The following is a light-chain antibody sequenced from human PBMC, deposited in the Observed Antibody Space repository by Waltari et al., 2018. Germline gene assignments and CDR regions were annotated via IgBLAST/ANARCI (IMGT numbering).Light chain of an antibody. CDR2: GKS. CDR3: ASRDSSGNHAV. Sequence: SSELTQDPAVSVALGQAVRITCQGASLRTSYASWYQQKPGQAPVLVIYGKSNRPSGLPDRFSGSSSGNTASLTISGAQAEDEADYYCASRDSSGNHAVFGGGTKLTVL. CDR1: SLRTSY. J-gene: IGLJ2*01. V-gene: IGLV3-19*01.